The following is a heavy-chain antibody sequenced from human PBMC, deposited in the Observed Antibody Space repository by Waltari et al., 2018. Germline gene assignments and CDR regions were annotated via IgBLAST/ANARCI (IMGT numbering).Heavy chain of an antibody. V-gene: IGHV3-66*01. CDR3: STRHY. CDR2: IYSGGTT. J-gene: IGHJ4*02. Sequence: EVQLVESGGDLVQPGGSLRLSCEASGFTVSNNYMSWVRQAPGKGLEWVSLIYSGGTTYYADSVKGRFTISRDKSNNTLYLQMNSLRAEDTSVYYCSTRHYWGQGTLVTVSS. CDR1: GFTVSNNY.